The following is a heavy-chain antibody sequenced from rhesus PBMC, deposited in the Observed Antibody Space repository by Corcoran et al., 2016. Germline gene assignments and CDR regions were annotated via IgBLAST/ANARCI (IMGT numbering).Heavy chain of an antibody. Sequence: QVQLQESGPGLVKPSETLSLTCVVSGGSISRNYWNWNRPFPGKGLEWIGRIYGSGGDTDYNPSLKSRVTISTETSKNQFSLKLSSVTAADTAVYYCARRGPKGWYFDLWGPGTPITISS. V-gene: IGHV4-160*01. CDR1: GGSISRNY. CDR2: IYGSGGDT. CDR3: ARRGPKGWYFDL. J-gene: IGHJ2*01. D-gene: IGHD5-42*01.